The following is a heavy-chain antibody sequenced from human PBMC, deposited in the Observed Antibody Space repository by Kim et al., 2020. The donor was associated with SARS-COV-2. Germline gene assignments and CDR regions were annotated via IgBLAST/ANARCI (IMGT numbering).Heavy chain of an antibody. J-gene: IGHJ4*02. CDR2: IDPSDSYT. CDR3: ARHIGKSRQWLVSDYFDY. D-gene: IGHD6-19*01. Sequence: GESLKISCKGSGYSFTSYWISWVRQMPGKGLEWMGRIDPSDSYTNYSPSFQGHVTISADKSISTAYLQWSSLKASDTAMYYCARHIGKSRQWLVSDYFDYWGQGTLVTVSS. V-gene: IGHV5-10-1*01. CDR1: GYSFTSYW.